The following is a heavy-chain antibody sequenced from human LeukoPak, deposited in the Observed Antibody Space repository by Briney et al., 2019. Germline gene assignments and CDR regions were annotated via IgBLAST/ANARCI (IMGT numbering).Heavy chain of an antibody. CDR3: ARGLEFGFLEWLVDAFDI. Sequence: ASVKVSCKASGYTFTSYDINWVRQATGQGLEWMGWMNPNSGNTGYAQKFQGRVTMTRNTSISTAYMELSGLRSEDTAVYYCARGLEFGFLEWLVDAFDIWGQGTMVTVSS. V-gene: IGHV1-8*01. CDR1: GYTFTSYD. J-gene: IGHJ3*02. CDR2: MNPNSGNT. D-gene: IGHD3-3*01.